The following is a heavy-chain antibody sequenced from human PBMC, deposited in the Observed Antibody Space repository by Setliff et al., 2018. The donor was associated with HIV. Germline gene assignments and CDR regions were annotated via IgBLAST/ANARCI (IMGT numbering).Heavy chain of an antibody. D-gene: IGHD3-22*01. CDR1: GGSVGSGSYY. Sequence: SEILSLTCSVSGGSVGSGSYYWSWIRQSPGKGLEWIGYIYYSGSTYYNPSLKSRVTISVDTSKNQFSLKLSSVTAADTAVYYCASLNYYDSSGYYPHWGQGTLVTVSS. V-gene: IGHV4-30-4*01. CDR2: IYYSGST. CDR3: ASLNYYDSSGYYPH. J-gene: IGHJ4*02.